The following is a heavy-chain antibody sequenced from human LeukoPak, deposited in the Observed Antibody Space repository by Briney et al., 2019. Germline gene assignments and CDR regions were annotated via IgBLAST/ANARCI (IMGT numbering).Heavy chain of an antibody. CDR1: GYTFTSYG. V-gene: IGHV1-24*01. J-gene: IGHJ4*02. Sequence: ASVKVSCKASGYTFTSYGISWVRQVPGKGLEWMGGFDPEDGETIYAQKFQGRVTMTEDTSTDTAYMELSSLRSEDTAVYYCATQSSYCSSTSCYAYFNYWGQGTLVTVSS. D-gene: IGHD2-2*01. CDR3: ATQSSYCSSTSCYAYFNY. CDR2: FDPEDGET.